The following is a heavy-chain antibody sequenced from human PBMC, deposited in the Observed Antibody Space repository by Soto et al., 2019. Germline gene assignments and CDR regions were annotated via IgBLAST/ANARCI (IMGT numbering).Heavy chain of an antibody. J-gene: IGHJ4*02. V-gene: IGHV4-39*02. D-gene: IGHD3-10*01. CDR3: ARDVPSINKIPDVDY. CDR2: IYYSGST. Sequence: PSETLSLTCTVSGGSISSSSYYWGWIRQPPGKGLEWTGSIYYSGSTYYNPSLKSRVTISVDTSKNQFSLKLSSVTAADTAVYYCARDVPSINKIPDVDYWGKGTLVTVSS. CDR1: GGSISSSSYY.